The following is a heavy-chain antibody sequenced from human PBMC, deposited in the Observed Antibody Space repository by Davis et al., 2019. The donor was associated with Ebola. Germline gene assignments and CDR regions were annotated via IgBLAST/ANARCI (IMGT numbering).Heavy chain of an antibody. V-gene: IGHV3-21*01. CDR1: GFTFSSYS. J-gene: IGHJ4*02. D-gene: IGHD6-13*01. Sequence: GESLKISCAASGFTFSSYSMNWARQAPGKGLEWVSSISSSSSYIYYADSVKGRFTISRDNAKNSLYLQMNSLRAEDTAVYYCARDLSVAAADFDYWGQGTLVTVSS. CDR3: ARDLSVAAADFDY. CDR2: ISSSSSYI.